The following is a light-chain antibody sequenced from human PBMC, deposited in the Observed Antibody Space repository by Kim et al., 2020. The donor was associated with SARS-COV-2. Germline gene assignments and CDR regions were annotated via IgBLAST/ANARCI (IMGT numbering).Light chain of an antibody. V-gene: IGLV3-19*01. CDR2: DKN. CDR3: NSRDTISKHVV. CDR1: ILRWYY. Sequence: LGHTVRITCQGVILRWYYASWYQQKPGQAPLLVIYDKNIRPSGIPDRFSGSSSGNTASLTITGAQAEDEADYYCNSRDTISKHVVFGGGTQLTVL. J-gene: IGLJ2*01.